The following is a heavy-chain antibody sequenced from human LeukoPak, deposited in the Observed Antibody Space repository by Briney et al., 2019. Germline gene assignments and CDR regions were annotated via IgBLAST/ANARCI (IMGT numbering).Heavy chain of an antibody. D-gene: IGHD3-10*01. V-gene: IGHV1-46*01. CDR2: INPTGGST. CDR1: RYTFTGYY. J-gene: IGHJ4*02. CDR3: ARSDFYYYGSGSYYNPFDY. Sequence: ASVKVSPEPSRYTFTGYYMHWVRQAPGHRLEWMGIINPTGGSTSYAQNFQGRVTMTRDTSTSTVYMELSGLRSEDTAVYYCARSDFYYYGSGSYYNPFDYWGQGTLVTVSS.